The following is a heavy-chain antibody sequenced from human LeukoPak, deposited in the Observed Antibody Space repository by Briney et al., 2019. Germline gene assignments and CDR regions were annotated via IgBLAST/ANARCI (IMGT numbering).Heavy chain of an antibody. V-gene: IGHV3-23*01. D-gene: IGHD3-9*01. J-gene: IGHJ5*02. CDR1: GFTFSSYA. CDR3: AKQSDILTGYSGGQTSFDP. Sequence: HPGGSLRLSCAASGFTFSSYAMSWVRQAPGKGLEWVSAISGSGGSTYYADSVKGRFTISRDNSKNTLYLQMNSLRAEDTAVYYCAKQSDILTGYSGGQTSFDPWGQGTLVTVSS. CDR2: ISGSGGST.